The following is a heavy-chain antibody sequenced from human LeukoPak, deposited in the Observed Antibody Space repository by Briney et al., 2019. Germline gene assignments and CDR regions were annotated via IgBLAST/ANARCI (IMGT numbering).Heavy chain of an antibody. CDR1: GGSISSGGYY. V-gene: IGHV4-31*03. CDR3: AREVGPSWYRWFDP. J-gene: IGHJ5*02. D-gene: IGHD6-13*01. Sequence: SQTLSLTCTVSGGSISSGGYYWSWLRQHPGKGLEWIGYIYYSGSTYYNPSLKSRVTISVDTSKNQFSLKLSSVTAADTAVYYCAREVGPSWYRWFDPWGQGTLVTVSS. CDR2: IYYSGST.